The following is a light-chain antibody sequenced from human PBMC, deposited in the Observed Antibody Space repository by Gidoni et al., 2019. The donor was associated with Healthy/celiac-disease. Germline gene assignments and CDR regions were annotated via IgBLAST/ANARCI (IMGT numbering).Light chain of an antibody. CDR1: QSVSSY. Sequence: EIVLTQSPATLSWSPGERATLSCRASQSVSSYLACYQQKPGQPPRLLIYDASNRATGIPARFSGSGSGTDFTLTISSLEPEDFAVYYCQQRSNCPSARCSFGQGTKLEIK. CDR2: DAS. CDR3: QQRSNCPSARCS. V-gene: IGKV3-11*01. J-gene: IGKJ2*04.